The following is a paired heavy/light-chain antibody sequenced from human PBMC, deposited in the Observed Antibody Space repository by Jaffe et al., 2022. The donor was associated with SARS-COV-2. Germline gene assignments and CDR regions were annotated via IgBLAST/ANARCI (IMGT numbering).Heavy chain of an antibody. D-gene: IGHD6-19*01. Sequence: QVQLVQSGAEVKKPGASVKVSCEASGYTFPNYAIHWVRQVRGQRLEWLGWINAFNGNTRYSQQFQDRVTISRDTSASTAYMDLSRLRPEDSGIYYCARGRGHGWQWPADFWGQGTLVTVSS. V-gene: IGHV1-3*01. CDR2: INAFNGNT. CDR1: GYTFPNYA. CDR3: ARGRGHGWQWPADF. J-gene: IGHJ4*02.
Light chain of an antibody. J-gene: IGKJ2*01. CDR1: QSISSY. V-gene: IGKV1-39*01. Sequence: DIQMTQSPSSLSASVGDRVTINCRASQSISSYLNWYQQKPGKAPNLLIYDASTLQSGVPSRFSGSGSGTDFTLTISNLQPEDLATYYCQQSDIDPYTFGQGTRVEIK. CDR3: QQSDIDPYT. CDR2: DAS.